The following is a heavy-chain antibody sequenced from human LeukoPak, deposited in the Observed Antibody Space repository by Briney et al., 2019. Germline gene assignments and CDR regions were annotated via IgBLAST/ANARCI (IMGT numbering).Heavy chain of an antibody. CDR2: INPSGGST. D-gene: IGHD3-22*01. Sequence: ASVKVSCKASGYTFTSYYMHWVRQAPGQGLEWMGLINPSGGSTSYAQKFQGRVTMTRDMSTSTVYMELSSLRSEDTAVYYCARADYDSSGYYGRRPFDYWGQGTLVTVSS. CDR1: GYTFTSYY. CDR3: ARADYDSSGYYGRRPFDY. J-gene: IGHJ4*02. V-gene: IGHV1-46*01.